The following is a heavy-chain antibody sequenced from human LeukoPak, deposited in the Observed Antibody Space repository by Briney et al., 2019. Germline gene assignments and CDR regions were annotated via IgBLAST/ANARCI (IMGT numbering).Heavy chain of an antibody. CDR2: ISGSGGST. CDR1: GFTFSSYA. D-gene: IGHD5-12*01. J-gene: IGHJ6*02. Sequence: GGSLRLSCAASGFTFSSYAMSWVRQAPGKGLEWVSAISGSGGSTYYADSVKGRFTISRDNSKSTLYLQMNSLRAEDTAVYYCAKDLGHSGYDFWAYYYYYGMDVWGQGTTVTVSS. CDR3: AKDLGHSGYDFWAYYYYYGMDV. V-gene: IGHV3-23*01.